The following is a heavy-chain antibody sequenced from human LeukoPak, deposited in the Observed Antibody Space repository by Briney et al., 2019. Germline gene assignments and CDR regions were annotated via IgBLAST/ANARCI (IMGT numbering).Heavy chain of an antibody. D-gene: IGHD2-2*01. CDR3: ARECSTCSYYFDY. V-gene: IGHV3-66*02. CDR2: IYSGGST. J-gene: IGHJ4*02. Sequence: GGSLRLSCAASGFTVSSNYMSWVRRAPGKGLEWVSVIYSGGSTYYADSVKGRFTISRDNSKNTLYLQMNSLRAEDTAVYYCARECSTCSYYFDYWGQGTLVTVSS. CDR1: GFTVSSNY.